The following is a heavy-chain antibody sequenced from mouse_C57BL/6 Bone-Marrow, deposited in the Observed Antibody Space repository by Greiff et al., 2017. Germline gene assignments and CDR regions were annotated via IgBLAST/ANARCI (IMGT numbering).Heavy chain of an antibody. CDR1: GYTFTSYG. V-gene: IGHV1-81*01. J-gene: IGHJ3*01. CDR2: IYPRSGNT. CDR3: ARNYSNYGAY. D-gene: IGHD2-5*01. Sequence: QVQLKQSGAELARPGASVKLSCKASGYTFTSYGISWVKQRTGQGLEWIGEIYPRSGNTYYNEKFKGKATLTADKSSSTAYMALRRLTSEVSAVFFCARNYSNYGAYWGQGTLVTVSA.